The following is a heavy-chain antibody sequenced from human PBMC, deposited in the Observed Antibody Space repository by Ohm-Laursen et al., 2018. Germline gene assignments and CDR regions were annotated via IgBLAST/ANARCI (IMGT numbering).Heavy chain of an antibody. CDR2: ISSSSSYI. CDR1: GFTFSSYS. J-gene: IGHJ4*02. Sequence: SLRLSCAASGFTFSSYSMNWVRQAPGKGLEWVSSISSSSSYIYYADSAKGRFTISRDNAKNSLYLQMNSLRAEDTAVYYCVPWPPFDYWGQGTLVTVSS. CDR3: VPWPPFDY. V-gene: IGHV3-21*06.